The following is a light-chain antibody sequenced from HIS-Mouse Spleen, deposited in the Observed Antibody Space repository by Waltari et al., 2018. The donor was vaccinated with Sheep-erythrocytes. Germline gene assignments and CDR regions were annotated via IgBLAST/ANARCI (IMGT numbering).Light chain of an antibody. Sequence: QSALTQPASVSGSPGQSITIYCTGTSSDVGSYNLVSWYQQHPGQAPQLMIYEGSKRPSGFANRFSGSKSGNTASLTISGLQAEDEADYYCCSYAGSSTPWVFGGGTKLTVL. J-gene: IGLJ3*02. CDR1: SSDVGSYNL. V-gene: IGLV2-23*01. CDR2: EGS. CDR3: CSYAGSSTPWV.